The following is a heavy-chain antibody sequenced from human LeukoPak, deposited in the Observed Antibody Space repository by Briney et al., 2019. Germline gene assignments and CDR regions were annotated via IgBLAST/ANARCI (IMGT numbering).Heavy chain of an antibody. CDR1: GFTFSSYS. CDR3: ARGRYCGGDCYYFDY. CDR2: ISSSSSYI. D-gene: IGHD2-21*02. V-gene: IGHV3-21*01. J-gene: IGHJ4*02. Sequence: GGSLRLSCVASGFTFSSYSMNWVRQAPGKGLEWVSSISSSSSYIYYADSVKGRFTISRDNAKNSLYLQMNSLRAEDTAVYYCARGRYCGGDCYYFDYWGQGTLVTVSS.